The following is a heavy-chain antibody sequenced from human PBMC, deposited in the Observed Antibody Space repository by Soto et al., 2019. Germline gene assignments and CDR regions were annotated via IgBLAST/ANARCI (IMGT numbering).Heavy chain of an antibody. D-gene: IGHD3-9*01. CDR1: GGSLSSYY. J-gene: IGHJ6*03. V-gene: IGHV4-59*08. Sequence: SETLSLTCTVSGGSLSSYYWSWLRQHPGKGLEWIGYIYYSGSTNYNPSLKSRVTISVDTSKNQFSLKLSSVTAADTAVYYCAGMLTGYSVYYMDVGGKGTTVTVS. CDR2: IYYSGST. CDR3: AGMLTGYSVYYMDV.